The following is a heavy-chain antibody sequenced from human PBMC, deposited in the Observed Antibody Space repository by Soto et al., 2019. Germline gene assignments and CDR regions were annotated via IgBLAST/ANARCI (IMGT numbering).Heavy chain of an antibody. CDR3: ARDLRESSSDNWFDP. CDR1: GGSISSGGYS. Sequence: SETLSLTCAVSGGSISSGGYSWSWIRQPPGKGLEWIGYIYHSGSTYYNPSLKSRVTISVDRSKNQFSLKLSSVTAADKAVYYCARDLRESSSDNWFDPWGQGTLVTVSS. D-gene: IGHD6-6*01. CDR2: IYHSGST. J-gene: IGHJ5*02. V-gene: IGHV4-30-2*01.